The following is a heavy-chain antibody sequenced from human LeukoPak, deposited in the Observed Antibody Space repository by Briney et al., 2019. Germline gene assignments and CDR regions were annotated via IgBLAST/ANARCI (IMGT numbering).Heavy chain of an antibody. J-gene: IGHJ4*02. CDR3: ARELYYYDSSGYSTPNDSLDY. D-gene: IGHD3-22*01. CDR1: GGSFSGYH. CDR2: INHSGST. Sequence: SETLSLTCAVYGGSFSGYHWSWIRQPPGKGLEWIGEINHSGSTNYNPSLKSRVTISVDTSKNQFSLKLSSVTAADTAVYYCARELYYYDSSGYSTPNDSLDYWGQGTLVTVSS. V-gene: IGHV4-34*01.